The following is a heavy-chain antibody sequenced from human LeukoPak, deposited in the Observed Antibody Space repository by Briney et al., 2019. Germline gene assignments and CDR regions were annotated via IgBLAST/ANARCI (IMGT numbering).Heavy chain of an antibody. CDR2: INHSGST. V-gene: IGHV4-34*01. CDR3: ARSWGAMVTIRWAYFDY. J-gene: IGHJ4*02. CDR1: GGSFSGYY. D-gene: IGHD5-18*01. Sequence: SETLSLTCAVYGGSFSGYYRSWIRQPPGKGLEWIGEINHSGSTNYNPSLKSRVTISVDTSKNQFSLKLSSVTAADTAVYYCARSWGAMVTIRWAYFDYWGQGTLVTVSS.